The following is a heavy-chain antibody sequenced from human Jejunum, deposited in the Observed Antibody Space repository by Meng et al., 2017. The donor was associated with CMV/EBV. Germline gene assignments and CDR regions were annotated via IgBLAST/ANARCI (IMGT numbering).Heavy chain of an antibody. Sequence: CVVSGFSFNSCAMRWVRQAPGNGLEWVSSISSSGSTTFYADFVGGRFTISRDISKSTLYLQMNSLRAEDTAVYYCAKVSVSGGYYVDSWGQGTLVTVSS. V-gene: IGHV3-23*01. CDR2: ISSSGSTT. J-gene: IGHJ4*02. D-gene: IGHD1-26*01. CDR3: AKVSVSGGYYVDS. CDR1: GFSFNSCA.